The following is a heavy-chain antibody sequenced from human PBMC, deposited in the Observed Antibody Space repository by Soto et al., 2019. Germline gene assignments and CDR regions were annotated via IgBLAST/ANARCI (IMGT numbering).Heavy chain of an antibody. CDR1: SGSISSSSYY. D-gene: IGHD7-27*01. Sequence: SQTLSLTCTISSGSISSSSYYWGWIRQPPGKGLEWIGSIYYSGSTYYNPSLKSRVTISVDTSKNQFSLKLSSVTAADTAVYYCWLRPMSGDNDYWGQGTLVTVSS. V-gene: IGHV4-39*01. J-gene: IGHJ4*02. CDR3: WLRPMSGDNDY. CDR2: IYYSGST.